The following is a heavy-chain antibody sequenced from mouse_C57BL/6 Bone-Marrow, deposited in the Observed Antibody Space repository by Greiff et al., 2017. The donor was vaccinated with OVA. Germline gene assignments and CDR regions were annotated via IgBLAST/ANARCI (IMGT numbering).Heavy chain of an antibody. Sequence: QVHVKQSGAELVKPGASVKISCKASGYAFSSYWMNWVKQRPGKGLEWIGQIYPGDGDTNYNGKFKGKATLTADKSSSTAYMQLSSLTSEDSAVYFCARSGAYPFDYWGQGTTLTVSS. D-gene: IGHD3-1*01. J-gene: IGHJ2*01. CDR1: GYAFSSYW. CDR3: ARSGAYPFDY. V-gene: IGHV1-80*01. CDR2: IYPGDGDT.